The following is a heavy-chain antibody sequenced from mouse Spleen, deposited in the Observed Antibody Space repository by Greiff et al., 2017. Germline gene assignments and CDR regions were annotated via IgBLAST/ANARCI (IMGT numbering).Heavy chain of an antibody. Sequence: VMLVESGPGLVAPSQSLSITCTISGFSLTSYGVHWVRQPPGKGLEWLVVIWSDGSTTYNSALKSRLSISKDNSKSQVFLKMNSLQTDDTAMYYCARQAYYGNDYAMDYWGQGTSVTVSS. J-gene: IGHJ4*01. CDR2: IWSDGST. D-gene: IGHD2-10*01. CDR3: ARQAYYGNDYAMDY. V-gene: IGHV2-6-1*01. CDR1: GFSLTSYG.